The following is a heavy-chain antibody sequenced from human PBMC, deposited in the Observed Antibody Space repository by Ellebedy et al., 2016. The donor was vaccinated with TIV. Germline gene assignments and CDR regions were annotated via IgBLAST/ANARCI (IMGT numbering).Heavy chain of an antibody. CDR1: GFTLNSAW. J-gene: IGHJ4*02. D-gene: IGHD2-21*02. Sequence: PGGSLRLSCAASGFTLNSAWMHWVRQAPGKGLVWVSRINSDGSSTSYADSVKGRFTISRDNAKNTLYLQMNSLRAEDTAVYYCARGGGCGSGDCWAFDYWGQGTLVTVSS. CDR2: INSDGSST. V-gene: IGHV3-74*01. CDR3: ARGGGCGSGDCWAFDY.